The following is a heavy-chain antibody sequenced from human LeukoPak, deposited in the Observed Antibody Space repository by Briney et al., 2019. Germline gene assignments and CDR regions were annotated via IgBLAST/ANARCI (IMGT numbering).Heavy chain of an antibody. CDR2: MNPNSGNT. V-gene: IGHV1-8*02. J-gene: IGHJ4*02. CDR1: GYTFTSYY. Sequence: ASVKVSCKASGYTFTSYYMHWVRQATGQGLEWMGWMNPNSGNTGYAQKFQGRVTMTRNTSISTAYMELSSLRSEDTAVYYCARAYSGSYGYWGQGTLVTVSS. D-gene: IGHD1-26*01. CDR3: ARAYSGSYGY.